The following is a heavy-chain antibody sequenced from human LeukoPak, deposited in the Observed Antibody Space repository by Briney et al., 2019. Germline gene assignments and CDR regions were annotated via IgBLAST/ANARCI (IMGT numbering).Heavy chain of an antibody. V-gene: IGHV1-24*01. D-gene: IGHD2-8*01. Sequence: ASVKVSCKVSGYTLTELSMHWVRQAPGKGLEWMGGFDPEDGETIYAQKFQGRVTMTEDTSTDTAYMELSSLRSEDTAVYYCARTLYLRGAFDIWGQGTMVTVSS. CDR2: FDPEDGET. CDR3: ARTLYLRGAFDI. J-gene: IGHJ3*02. CDR1: GYTLTELS.